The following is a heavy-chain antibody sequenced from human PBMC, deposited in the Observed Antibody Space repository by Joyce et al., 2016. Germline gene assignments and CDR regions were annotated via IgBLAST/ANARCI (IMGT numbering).Heavy chain of an antibody. Sequence: KLIESGGAVVQPGGSLRLSCAASGFEFEDFTMHWVRQIRGVGLEWVSLSTYDGRTTNYADSVKGRFIISRDNRKNSLYLQMDSLGTEDSALYYCAKTGDRTGSSYYYYFRLDAWGQGTTVTVSS. V-gene: IGHV3-43*01. CDR3: AKTGDRTGSSYYYYFRLDA. J-gene: IGHJ6*02. CDR1: GFEFEDFT. CDR2: STYDGRTT. D-gene: IGHD3-10*01.